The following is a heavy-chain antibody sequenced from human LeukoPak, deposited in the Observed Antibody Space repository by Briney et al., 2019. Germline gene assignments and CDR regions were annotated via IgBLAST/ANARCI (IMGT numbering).Heavy chain of an antibody. CDR3: AKVTGGDMITYGGLDY. D-gene: IGHD3-16*01. CDR2: ISGIGDIT. J-gene: IGHJ4*02. V-gene: IGHV3-23*01. CDR1: GFTFSSYA. Sequence: GGSLRLSCAASGFTFSSYAMSWVRRAPGKGLEWVSAISGIGDITYYTDSVKGRFTISRDNSKNTLYLQMNSLRAEDTAVYYCAKVTGGDMITYGGLDYWGQGTLVTVSS.